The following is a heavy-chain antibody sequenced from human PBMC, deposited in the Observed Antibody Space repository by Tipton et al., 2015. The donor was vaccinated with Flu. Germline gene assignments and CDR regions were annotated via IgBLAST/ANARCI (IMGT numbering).Heavy chain of an antibody. D-gene: IGHD7-27*01. V-gene: IGHV4-34*01. CDR1: GGSLSGYY. Sequence: TLSLTCAVYGGSLSGYYLSWIRQPPGKGLEWIGEINHSGGSNYNPSLTSRVTVSADTSKKQFSLKLTSVTAADTAVYYCASKVANWGVWEPLDYWGHGTLVTVSS. J-gene: IGHJ4*01. CDR3: ASKVANWGVWEPLDY. CDR2: INHSGGS.